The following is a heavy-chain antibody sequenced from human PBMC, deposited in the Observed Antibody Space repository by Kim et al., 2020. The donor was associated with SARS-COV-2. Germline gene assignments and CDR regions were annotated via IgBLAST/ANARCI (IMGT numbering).Heavy chain of an antibody. CDR2: IDPKTGDT. CDR3: ARDEVPTILGMEDV. J-gene: IGHJ6*02. V-gene: IGHV1-2*02. D-gene: IGHD3-16*01. CDR1: GYAFSDFF. Sequence: ASVKVSCKASGYAFSDFFIHWVRQAPGQGLEWMGWIDPKTGDTHYAQSFQGRVTMTRDTSVSTVYLDLSTLRSDDTAVYYCARDEVPTILGMEDVWGQGITVTVSS.